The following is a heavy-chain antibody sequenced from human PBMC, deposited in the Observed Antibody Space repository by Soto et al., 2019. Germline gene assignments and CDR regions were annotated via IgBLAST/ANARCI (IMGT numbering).Heavy chain of an antibody. CDR3: AREIVRPDYYYGMDI. CDR1: GGTFSRNV. Sequence: QVQLVQSGAEVKKPGSSVKVSCKASGGTFSRNVISWVRQAPGQGLEWMGVLIPMFGTPNYAQKFQGRVTITADESTSTAYMELTRLRSEDTAVYYCAREIVRPDYYYGMDIWGQGTTVTVSS. V-gene: IGHV1-69*12. J-gene: IGHJ6*02. D-gene: IGHD2-15*01. CDR2: LIPMFGTP.